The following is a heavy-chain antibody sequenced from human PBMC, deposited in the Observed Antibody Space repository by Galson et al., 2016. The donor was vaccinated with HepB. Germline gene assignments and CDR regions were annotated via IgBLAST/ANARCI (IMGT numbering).Heavy chain of an antibody. CDR2: IKPDGSGG. CDR3: ARGGGHGFFDY. CDR1: GFIFSSSW. D-gene: IGHD3-10*01. V-gene: IGHV3-7*03. J-gene: IGHJ4*02. Sequence: SLRLSCAASGFIFSSSWMSWVRQAPGKGLEWVANIKPDGSGGYFLDSLKGRFTVSRDNAKNSLYLQMNSLRVDDTAVYYCARGGGHGFFDYWGQGTQVTVSS.